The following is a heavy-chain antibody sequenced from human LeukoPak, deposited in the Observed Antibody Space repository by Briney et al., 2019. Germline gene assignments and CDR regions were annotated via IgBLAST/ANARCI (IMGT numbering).Heavy chain of an antibody. V-gene: IGHV6-1*01. J-gene: IGHJ4*02. CDR1: GDSLSSNSAA. CDR3: ARENIAAAGNSFDY. D-gene: IGHD6-13*01. CDR2: TYYRSKWYN. Sequence: SQTLSLTCAFSGDSLSSNSAAWTWLRQSPTRGLEWLGRTYYRSKWYNDDAVSVKSRITISPDTSKNQFSLQLNSVTPEDTAVYYCARENIAAAGNSFDYWGQGTLVTVSS.